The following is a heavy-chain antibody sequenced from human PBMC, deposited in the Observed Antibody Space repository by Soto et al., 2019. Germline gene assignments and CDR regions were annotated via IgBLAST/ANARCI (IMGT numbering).Heavy chain of an antibody. CDR2: IIPIFGTA. CDR1: GGTFSSYA. D-gene: IGHD5-18*01. V-gene: IGHV1-69*13. J-gene: IGHJ4*02. Sequence: SVKVSCKASGGTFSSYAISWLRQAPGQGLEWMGGIIPIFGTANYAQKFQGRVTITADESTSTAFMELSSLRSEDTAVYYCASGTLRPGYSYGHDAGNSFDYWGQGTLVTVSS. CDR3: ASGTLRPGYSYGHDAGNSFDY.